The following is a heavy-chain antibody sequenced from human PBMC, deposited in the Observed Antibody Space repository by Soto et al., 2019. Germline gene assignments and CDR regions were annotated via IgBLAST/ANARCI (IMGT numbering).Heavy chain of an antibody. V-gene: IGHV5-51*01. CDR2: IYPGDSDT. Sequence: PGESLKISCEGSGYRFTNYWIAWVRQMPGRGLEWMGIIYPGDSDTRYSPSFRGQVTISVDKSISTAYLQWSSLTASDTAVYYCTRANWYSEYWGQGTLVTVSS. CDR3: TRANWYSEY. CDR1: GYRFTNYW. D-gene: IGHD7-27*01. J-gene: IGHJ4*02.